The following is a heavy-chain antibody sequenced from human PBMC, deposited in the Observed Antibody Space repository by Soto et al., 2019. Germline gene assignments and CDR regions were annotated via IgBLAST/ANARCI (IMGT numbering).Heavy chain of an antibody. Sequence: GGSLRLSCEVSGFTFSMYSMSWVRQIPGKGLEWVAKIPQDGVDGHYADSVKGRFTISRDNGKNSLYLQLNNLRAEDTAVYYCARDHLILPAHDFFYGSDVWGRGATVTVSS. CDR3: ARDHLILPAHDFFYGSDV. D-gene: IGHD2-21*02. CDR1: GFTFSMYS. CDR2: IPQDGVDG. V-gene: IGHV3-7*03. J-gene: IGHJ6*02.